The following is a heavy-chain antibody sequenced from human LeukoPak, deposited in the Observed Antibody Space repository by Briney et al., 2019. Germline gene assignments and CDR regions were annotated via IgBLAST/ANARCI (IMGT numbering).Heavy chain of an antibody. CDR3: AKRQGYMVDY. CDR1: GFTFSSYT. J-gene: IGHJ4*02. V-gene: IGHV3-23*01. Sequence: GGSLRLSCAASGFTFSSYTMSWVRQAPGKGLEWVSTVSDSGGSTFYPDSVKGRLTISRDNSKNTLYLQMNSLRAEDTAVYYCAKRQGYMVDYWGQGTLVTVSS. D-gene: IGHD5-24*01. CDR2: VSDSGGST.